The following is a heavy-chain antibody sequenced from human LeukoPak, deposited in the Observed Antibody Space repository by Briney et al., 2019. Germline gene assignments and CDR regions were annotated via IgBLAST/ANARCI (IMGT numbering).Heavy chain of an antibody. D-gene: IGHD6-19*01. CDR3: ARLNSVAGTSGWFDP. CDR2: ISSSGSTI. Sequence: PGGSLRLSCAASGFTLVDYYMSWIRQAPGKGLEWLSYISSSGSTIYYADSVKGRFTISRDNAKNSLYLQMNSLRAEDTAVYYCARLNSVAGTSGWFDPWGQGTLVTVSS. J-gene: IGHJ5*02. CDR1: GFTLVDYY. V-gene: IGHV3-11*04.